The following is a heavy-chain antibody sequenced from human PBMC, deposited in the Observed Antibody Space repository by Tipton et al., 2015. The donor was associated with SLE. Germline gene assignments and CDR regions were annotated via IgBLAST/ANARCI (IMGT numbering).Heavy chain of an antibody. CDR3: ARVHSGYDYHYYYYYMDV. CDR2: IYYSGST. V-gene: IGHV4-39*07. D-gene: IGHD5-12*01. J-gene: IGHJ6*03. CDR1: GGSISSSSYY. Sequence: TLSLTCTVSGGSISSSSYYWGWIRQPPGKGLEWIGSIYYSGSTYYNPSLKSRVTISVDTSKNQFSLKLSSVTAADTAVYYCARVHSGYDYHYYYYYMDVWGKGTTVTVSS.